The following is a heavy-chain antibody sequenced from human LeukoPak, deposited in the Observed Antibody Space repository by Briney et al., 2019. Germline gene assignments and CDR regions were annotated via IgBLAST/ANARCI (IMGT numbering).Heavy chain of an antibody. V-gene: IGHV4-34*01. CDR3: ARGRGGYSSGWYANWFDP. J-gene: IGHJ5*02. D-gene: IGHD6-19*01. CDR1: GGSFSGYY. CDR2: INHSGST. Sequence: PSETLSLTCAVYGGSFSGYYWSWIRQPPGKGLEWIGEINHSGSTNYNPFLKSRVTISVDTSKNQFSLKLSSVTAADTAVYYCARGRGGYSSGWYANWFDPWGQGTLVTVSS.